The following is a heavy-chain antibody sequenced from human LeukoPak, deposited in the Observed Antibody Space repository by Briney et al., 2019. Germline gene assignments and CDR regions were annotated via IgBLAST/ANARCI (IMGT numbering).Heavy chain of an antibody. J-gene: IGHJ4*02. Sequence: GRSLRLSCAASGFIFSSYAMHWVRQAPGKGLEWVAVISYDGSNTDYADSVKGRFTISRDNSKNALYLQMNSLRAEGTTVYYCARCRDYNFWSGSAVDYWGQGTLVTVSS. V-gene: IGHV3-30-3*01. CDR2: ISYDGSNT. D-gene: IGHD3-3*01. CDR3: ARCRDYNFWSGSAVDY. CDR1: GFIFSSYA.